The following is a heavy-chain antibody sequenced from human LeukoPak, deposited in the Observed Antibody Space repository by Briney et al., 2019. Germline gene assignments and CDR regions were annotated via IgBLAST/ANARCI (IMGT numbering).Heavy chain of an antibody. CDR2: INWNGGST. Sequence: GGSLRLSCTASGFTFDDFAMSWVRQTPGKGPEWVSGINWNGGSTHYADSVKGRFTISRDNTKHSLHLQMNSLRAEDTALYYCARVRGATVAGTSDYFDYWGQGTLVTVPS. D-gene: IGHD6-19*01. CDR3: ARVRGATVAGTSDYFDY. J-gene: IGHJ4*02. V-gene: IGHV3-20*04. CDR1: GFTFDDFA.